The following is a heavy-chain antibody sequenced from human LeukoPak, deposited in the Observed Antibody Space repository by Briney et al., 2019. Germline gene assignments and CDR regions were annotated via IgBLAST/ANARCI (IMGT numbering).Heavy chain of an antibody. CDR2: IYTSGST. V-gene: IGHV4-39*07. Sequence: SKTLSLTCTVSGGSISSSSYYWGWIRQPPGKGLEWIGRIYTSGSTNYNPSLKSRVTMSVDTSKNQFSLKLRSVTAADTAMYYCARHGYKGLDPWGQGTLVTVSS. CDR1: GGSISSSSYY. J-gene: IGHJ5*02. CDR3: ARHGYKGLDP. D-gene: IGHD5-24*01.